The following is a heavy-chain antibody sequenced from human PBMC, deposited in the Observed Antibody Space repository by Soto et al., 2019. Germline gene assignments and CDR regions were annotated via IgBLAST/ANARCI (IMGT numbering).Heavy chain of an antibody. CDR3: ARGVRNYYGVDV. J-gene: IGHJ6*02. V-gene: IGHV3-74*01. Sequence: EVQLVESGGGLVQPGGSLRLSCVASGFTFSDYWMHWVRHAPGKGLVWVSRIKFDGGITSHADSVKGRFTISRDNARNTVHLQMNSLRAEDTGVYFCARGVRNYYGVDVWGQGTTVTVSS. CDR1: GFTFSDYW. D-gene: IGHD2-2*01. CDR2: IKFDGGIT.